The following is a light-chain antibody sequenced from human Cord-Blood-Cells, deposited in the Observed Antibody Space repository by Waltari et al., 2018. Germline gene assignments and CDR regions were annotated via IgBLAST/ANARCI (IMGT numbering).Light chain of an antibody. Sequence: EIVLTQSPATLSLSPGERATLSCRASQSVSSYLAWYQQKPGQAPRLLIYDASNRATGIPARFSGSGSGTDFTLTISSLEPEDFAVYYCQQRSNWPPTWTLAKGPRWKSN. CDR2: DAS. CDR1: QSVSSY. V-gene: IGKV3-11*01. J-gene: IGKJ1*01. CDR3: QQRSNWPPTWT.